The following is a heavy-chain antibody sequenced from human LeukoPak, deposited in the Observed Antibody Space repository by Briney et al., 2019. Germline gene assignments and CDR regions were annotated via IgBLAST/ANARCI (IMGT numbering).Heavy chain of an antibody. Sequence: PGGSLRLSCAASGFTFSTYAMSWVRQAPGKGLEWVSGISGSGGSTYYADSVKGRFTISRDNSKNTLYLQMNSLRAEDTAVYYCAKRSAVVVVAATINWFDSWGQGTLVTVSS. CDR2: ISGSGGST. J-gene: IGHJ5*01. D-gene: IGHD2-15*01. CDR1: GFTFSTYA. CDR3: AKRSAVVVVAATINWFDS. V-gene: IGHV3-23*01.